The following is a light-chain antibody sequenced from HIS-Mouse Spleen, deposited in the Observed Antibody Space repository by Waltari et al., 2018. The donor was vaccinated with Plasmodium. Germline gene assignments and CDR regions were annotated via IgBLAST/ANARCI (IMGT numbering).Light chain of an antibody. CDR3: QQYNNPRTT. CDR2: GAS. V-gene: IGKV3-15*01. Sequence: EIVMTQSPATLSVSPGERATLSCRASQSVNSNLAWYQQKPGQAPRLLIYGASTRATGIPARFSGSGSGTEFTLTISSLQSEDFAVYYCQQYNNPRTTFGQGTKLEIK. J-gene: IGKJ2*01. CDR1: QSVNSN.